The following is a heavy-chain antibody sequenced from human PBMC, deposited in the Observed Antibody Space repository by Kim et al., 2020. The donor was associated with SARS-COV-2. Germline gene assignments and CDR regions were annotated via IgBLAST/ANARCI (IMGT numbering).Heavy chain of an antibody. CDR1: GYTFIDNY. D-gene: IGHD1-1*01. CDR2: INPNSGGT. CDR3: ARVGRDYYYFGMDV. V-gene: IGHV1-2*02. J-gene: IGHJ6*02. Sequence: ASVKVSCKASGYTFIDNYIHWVRQAPGQGLEWMGWINPNSGGTNFAQKFQGRVTMTRDTSISTAYMELFRLRSDDTAVYYCARVGRDYYYFGMDVWGLGTTVTVSS.